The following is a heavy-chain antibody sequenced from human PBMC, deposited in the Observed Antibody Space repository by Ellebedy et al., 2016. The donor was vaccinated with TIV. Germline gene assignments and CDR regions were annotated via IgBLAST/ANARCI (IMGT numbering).Heavy chain of an antibody. V-gene: IGHV4-34*01. D-gene: IGHD2-8*01. CDR2: INHSGST. Sequence: MPSETLSLTCAVYGGSXPGYYXRWIRXPLGKVLEWIGEINHSGSTNYNPSLKSRVTISVDTSKNQFSLKLRSVTAADTAVYYCASLCCTNENTPLGEFWFDPWGQGTLVTVSS. CDR1: GGSXPGYY. J-gene: IGHJ5*02. CDR3: ASLCCTNENTPLGEFWFDP.